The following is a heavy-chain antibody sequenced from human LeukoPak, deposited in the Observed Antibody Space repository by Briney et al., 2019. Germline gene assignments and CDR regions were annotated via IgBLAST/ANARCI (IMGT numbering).Heavy chain of an antibody. CDR3: ARDFYDFWSGYLYYMDV. CDR1: GYTFTGYY. CDR2: INPNSGGT. Sequence: ASVKVSCKVSGYTFTGYYMHWVRQAPGQGLEWMGWINPNSGGTNYAQKFQGRVTMTRDTSISTAYMELSRLRSDDTAVYYCARDFYDFWSGYLYYMDVWGKGTTVTVSS. J-gene: IGHJ6*03. D-gene: IGHD3-3*01. V-gene: IGHV1-2*02.